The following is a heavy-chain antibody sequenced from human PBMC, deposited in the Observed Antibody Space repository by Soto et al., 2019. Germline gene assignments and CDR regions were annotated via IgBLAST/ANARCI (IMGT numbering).Heavy chain of an antibody. CDR2: IHYNGNT. CDR1: GGSISSGGYS. CDR3: AREGNLGRWLQPLDF. V-gene: IGHV4-61*08. J-gene: IGHJ4*01. D-gene: IGHD5-12*01. Sequence: SETLSLICAVSGGSISSGGYSWSWVRQPPGKGLEWIGNIHYNGNTKYNPSLKSRVTMSVDTSKNQFSLRLISVTAADTAIYFCAREGNLGRWLQPLDFWGQGTLVTVSS.